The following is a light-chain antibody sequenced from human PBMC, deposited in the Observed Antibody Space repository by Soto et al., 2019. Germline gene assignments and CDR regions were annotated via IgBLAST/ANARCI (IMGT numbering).Light chain of an antibody. CDR1: STDVGGYNY. CDR3: SSYTTSSTLGHV. J-gene: IGLJ1*01. V-gene: IGLV2-14*01. Sequence: QSVLTQPPSVSGSPGQSITISCTGTSTDVGGYNYVSWYQHHPGKAPKLMICGVNNRPSGVSNRVSGSKSGNTASLTISGLQAEDEADYYCSSYTTSSTLGHVFGTGTKVTVL. CDR2: GVN.